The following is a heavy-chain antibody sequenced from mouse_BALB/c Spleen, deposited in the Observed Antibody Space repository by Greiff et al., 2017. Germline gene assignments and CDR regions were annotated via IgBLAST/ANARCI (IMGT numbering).Heavy chain of an antibody. CDR3: TNYRYDGAWFAY. D-gene: IGHD2-14*01. CDR2: ISSGGSYT. J-gene: IGHJ3*01. V-gene: IGHV5-6-4*01. CDR1: GFTFSSYT. Sequence: DVQLVESGGGLVKPGGSLKLSCAASGFTFSSYTMSWVRQTPEKRLEWVATISSGGSYTYYPDSVKGRFTISRDNAKNTLYLQMSSLKSEDTAMYYCTNYRYDGAWFAYWGQGTLVTVSA.